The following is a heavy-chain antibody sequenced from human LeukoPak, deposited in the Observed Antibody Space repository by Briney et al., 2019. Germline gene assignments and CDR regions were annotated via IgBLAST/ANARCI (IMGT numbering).Heavy chain of an antibody. Sequence: ASVKVSCKASGYTFTGYYMHWVRQAPGQGLEWMGWINPNSGGTNYAQKFQGRVTMTRDTSISTAYMELSRLRSDDTAVYYCARDPYCSSTSCPDPWGQGTQVTVSS. CDR2: INPNSGGT. D-gene: IGHD2-2*01. CDR3: ARDPYCSSTSCPDP. CDR1: GYTFTGYY. J-gene: IGHJ5*02. V-gene: IGHV1-2*02.